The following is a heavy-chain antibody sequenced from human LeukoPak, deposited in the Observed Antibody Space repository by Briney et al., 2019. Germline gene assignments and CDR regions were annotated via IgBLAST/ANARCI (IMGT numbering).Heavy chain of an antibody. Sequence: SETLSLTCTVSGGSISSCYWSWIRQPPGKGLEWIRYIYYSGSTNYNPSLKSRVTISVDTSKNQFSLKLSSVTAADTAVYYCARARANYDYVWGSYRHDFDYWDQGTLVTVSS. J-gene: IGHJ4*02. V-gene: IGHV4-59*01. D-gene: IGHD3-16*02. CDR3: ARARANYDYVWGSYRHDFDY. CDR1: GGSISSCY. CDR2: IYYSGST.